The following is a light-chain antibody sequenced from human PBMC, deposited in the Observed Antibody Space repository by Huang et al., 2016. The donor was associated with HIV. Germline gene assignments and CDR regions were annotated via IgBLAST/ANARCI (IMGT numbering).Light chain of an antibody. CDR3: QQYNNWPPNT. CDR1: QSVSSN. V-gene: IGKV3-15*01. CDR2: GAS. Sequence: EIVMTQSPATLSVSPGERATLSCRAGQSVSSNLAWYQQKPGQAPRLLIYGASTRATGIPARFSGSGSGTEFTLTISSLQSEDFAVYYCQQYNNWPPNTFGGGTKVEIK. J-gene: IGKJ4*01.